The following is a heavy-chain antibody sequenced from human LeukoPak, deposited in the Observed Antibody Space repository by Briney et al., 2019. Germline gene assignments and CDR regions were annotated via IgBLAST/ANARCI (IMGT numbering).Heavy chain of an antibody. Sequence: PSQTLSLTCTVSGDSISSGDYYWSWIRQPPGKGLEWIGFIYYTGSTYYNPSLRSRLTMSVDTSKNQFSLKLSSVTAADTAVYFSARGSSPYGSGNDYNHDYFDYWSQGTLVTVSS. CDR3: ARGSSPYGSGNDYNHDYFDY. J-gene: IGHJ4*02. V-gene: IGHV4-30-4*01. CDR1: GDSISSGDYY. D-gene: IGHD3-10*01. CDR2: IYYTGST.